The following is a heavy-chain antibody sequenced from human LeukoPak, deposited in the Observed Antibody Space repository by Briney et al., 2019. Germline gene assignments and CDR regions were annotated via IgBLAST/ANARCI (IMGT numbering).Heavy chain of an antibody. V-gene: IGHV4-30-4*08. J-gene: IGHJ4*02. CDR3: ARTYRSSPFDY. CDR2: IYYSGST. D-gene: IGHD6-6*01. Sequence: SQTLSLTCTVSGGSISSGDYYWRWIRQPRGKGLEWIGYIYYSGSTYYNPSLKSRVTISVDTSKNQFSLKLSSVTAADTAVYYCARTYRSSPFDYWGQGTLVTVSS. CDR1: GGSISSGDYY.